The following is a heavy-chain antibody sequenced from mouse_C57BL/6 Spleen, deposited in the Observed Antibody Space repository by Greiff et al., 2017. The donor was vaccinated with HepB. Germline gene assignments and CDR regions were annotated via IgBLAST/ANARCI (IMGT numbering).Heavy chain of an antibody. D-gene: IGHD1-1*01. J-gene: IGHJ1*03. CDR3: ATGGITTVVADWYFDV. Sequence: QVQLKESGAELVRPGTSVKVSCKASGYAFTNYLIEWVKQRPGQGLEWIGVINPGSGGTNYNEKFKGKATLTADKSSSTAYMQLSSLTSEDSAVYFCATGGITTVVADWYFDVWGTGTTVTVSS. CDR2: INPGSGGT. CDR1: GYAFTNYL. V-gene: IGHV1-54*01.